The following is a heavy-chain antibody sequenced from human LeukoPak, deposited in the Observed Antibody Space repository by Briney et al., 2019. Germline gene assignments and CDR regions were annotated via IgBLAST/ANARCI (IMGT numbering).Heavy chain of an antibody. V-gene: IGHV3-48*01. CDR2: ISSSSSTI. CDR1: GFTFSSYS. D-gene: IGHD3-3*01. CDR3: AREIFGVVYNWFDP. J-gene: IGHJ5*02. Sequence: GGSLRLSCAASGFTFSSYSMNWVRQAPGKGLEWVSYISSSSSTIYYADSVKGRFTISRDNAKNSLYLQMNSLRAEDTAVYYCAREIFGVVYNWFDPWGQGTLVTVSS.